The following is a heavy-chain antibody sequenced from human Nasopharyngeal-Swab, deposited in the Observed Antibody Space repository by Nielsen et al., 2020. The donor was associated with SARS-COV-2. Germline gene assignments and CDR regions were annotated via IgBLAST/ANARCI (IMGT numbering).Heavy chain of an antibody. V-gene: IGHV4-34*01. CDR3: AGVPSSSMSYWFDP. CDR1: GGSFSGYY. J-gene: IGHJ5*02. Sequence: SETLSLTCAVYGGSFSGYYWSWIRQPPGKGLEWIGEIKHRRGTNYNPYLKSRVTISVDTSKNQFSLKLSSVTAADTAVYYCAGVPSSSMSYWFDPWGQGTLVTVSS. CDR2: IKHRRGT. D-gene: IGHD6-6*01.